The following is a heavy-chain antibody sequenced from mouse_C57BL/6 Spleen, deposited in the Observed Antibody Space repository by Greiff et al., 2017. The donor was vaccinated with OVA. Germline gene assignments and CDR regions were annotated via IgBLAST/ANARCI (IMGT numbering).Heavy chain of an antibody. CDR2: IDPSDSYT. V-gene: IGHV1-59*01. J-gene: IGHJ2*01. D-gene: IGHD2-4*01. CDR3: ARGRDDYDGFDY. Sequence: QVQLQQPGAELVRPGTSVKLSCKASGYTFTSYWMHWVKQRPGQGLEWIGVIDPSDSYTNYNQKFKGKATLTVDTSSSTAYMQRSSLTSEDSAVDYCARGRDDYDGFDYWGQGTTLTVSS. CDR1: GYTFTSYW.